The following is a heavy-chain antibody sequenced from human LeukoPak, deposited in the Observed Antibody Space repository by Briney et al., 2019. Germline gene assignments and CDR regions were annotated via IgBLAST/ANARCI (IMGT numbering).Heavy chain of an antibody. CDR3: AKKEVLWFGELSTPST. CDR2: ISSSGSTI. J-gene: IGHJ5*02. D-gene: IGHD3-10*01. Sequence: PGGSLRLSCAASGFTFSDYYMTWIRQAPGKGLEWVSYISSSGSTIYYADSVKGRFTISRDNAKNSLYLQMNSLRAEDTAVYYCAKKEVLWFGELSTPSTWGRGTLVTVSS. V-gene: IGHV3-11*04. CDR1: GFTFSDYY.